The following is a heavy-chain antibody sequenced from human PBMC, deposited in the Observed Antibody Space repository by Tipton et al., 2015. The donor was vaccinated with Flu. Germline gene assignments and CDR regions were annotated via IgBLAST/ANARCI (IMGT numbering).Heavy chain of an antibody. CDR1: GFTLWHYA. J-gene: IGHJ4*02. Sequence: SLRLSCATSGFTLWHYAMSWVRQAPGKGLEWVSTTTDSGDTTYYADSVRGRFTISKDTSKNMVYLQMNSLRAEDAAIYYWAKDLRGGPLRYCDYWGRGTLVAVSS. CDR3: AKDLRGGPLRYCDY. CDR2: TTDSGDTT. V-gene: IGHV3-23*01. D-gene: IGHD3-9*01.